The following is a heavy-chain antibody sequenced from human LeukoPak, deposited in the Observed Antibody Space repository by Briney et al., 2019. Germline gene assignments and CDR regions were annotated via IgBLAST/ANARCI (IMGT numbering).Heavy chain of an antibody. D-gene: IGHD6-19*01. Sequence: GGSLRLSCAASGLTFSKYAMNWVRQAPGKGLEWVSAILAGGATYYADPVKGRFTTSRDSSTNTLYLQMNSLRVDDTAIYYCTKDREPDNGWDLDYWGQGTLLIVSS. CDR1: GLTFSKYA. CDR3: TKDREPDNGWDLDY. CDR2: ILAGGAT. V-gene: IGHV3-23*01. J-gene: IGHJ4*01.